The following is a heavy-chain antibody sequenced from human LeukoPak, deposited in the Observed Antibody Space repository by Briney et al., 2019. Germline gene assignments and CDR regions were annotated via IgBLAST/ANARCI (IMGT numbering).Heavy chain of an antibody. CDR2: INPSGGST. D-gene: IGHD3-10*01. Sequence: ASVKVSCKASGYTFTSYYMHWVRQAPGQGLEWMGIINPSGGSTSYAQKFQGRVTMTRDMSTSTDYMELSSLRSEDTAIYYCARDNSVGGIAWWFDPWGQGTLVTVSS. J-gene: IGHJ5*02. V-gene: IGHV1-46*01. CDR1: GYTFTSYY. CDR3: ARDNSVGGIAWWFDP.